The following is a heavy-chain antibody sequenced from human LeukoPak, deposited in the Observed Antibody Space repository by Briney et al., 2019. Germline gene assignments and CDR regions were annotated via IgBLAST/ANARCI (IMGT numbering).Heavy chain of an antibody. CDR2: MYYSGRT. Sequence: PSETLSLTCTVSGGSISSYYWSWIRQPPGKGLEWIGYMYYSGRTNYNPSLKSRVTTSVDTSKNQFSLKLSSVTAADTAVYYCARTFSESYYYYGMDVWGQGTTVTVSS. J-gene: IGHJ6*02. D-gene: IGHD1-26*01. V-gene: IGHV4-59*01. CDR3: ARTFSESYYYYGMDV. CDR1: GGSISSYY.